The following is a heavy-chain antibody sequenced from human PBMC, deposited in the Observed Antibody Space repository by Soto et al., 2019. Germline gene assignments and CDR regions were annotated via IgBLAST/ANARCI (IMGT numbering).Heavy chain of an antibody. CDR1: GFTFSSYA. J-gene: IGHJ6*03. Sequence: PGGSLRLSCAASGFTFSSYAMSWVRQAPGKGLEWVSAISGSGGSTYYADSVKGRFTISRDNSKNTLYLQVNSLRAEDTAVYYCAKDRIFGVVITPPYYYYYMDVWGKGTTVTVS. CDR3: AKDRIFGVVITPPYYYYYMDV. CDR2: ISGSGGST. V-gene: IGHV3-23*01. D-gene: IGHD3-3*01.